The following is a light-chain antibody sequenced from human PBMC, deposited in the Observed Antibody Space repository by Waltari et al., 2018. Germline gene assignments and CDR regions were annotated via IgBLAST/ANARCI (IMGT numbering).Light chain of an antibody. CDR1: QSVSSSY. Sequence: IVLTQSPGTLSLSPGARATLSCRASQSVSSSYLAWYQQKPGQAPRLLIYGASSRATGIPDRFSGSGSGTDFTLTISRLEPEDFAVYYCQQYGSSPYTFGQGTKLEI. V-gene: IGKV3-20*01. J-gene: IGKJ2*01. CDR3: QQYGSSPYT. CDR2: GAS.